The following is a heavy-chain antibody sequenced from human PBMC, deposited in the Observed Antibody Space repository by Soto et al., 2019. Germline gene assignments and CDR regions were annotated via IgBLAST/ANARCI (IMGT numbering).Heavy chain of an antibody. J-gene: IGHJ3*01. Sequence: EVQLLESGGGLTQPGGSLRLSCAASGITLSNYAMSWVRPAPGKGLEWVSAISGDGDGTYYADSVQGRFTISRDNSKNTLSLQMNSLRAEDTAVYFCATLPCIVVNDLCYNVFDLWGQGTMVTVSS. CDR1: GITLSNYA. V-gene: IGHV3-23*01. CDR2: ISGDGDGT. CDR3: ATLPCIVVNDLCYNVFDL. D-gene: IGHD2-8*01.